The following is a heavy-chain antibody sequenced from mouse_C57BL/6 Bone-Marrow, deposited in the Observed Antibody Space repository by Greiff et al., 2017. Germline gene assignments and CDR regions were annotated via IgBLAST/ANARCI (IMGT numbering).Heavy chain of an antibody. V-gene: IGHV1-63*01. CDR2: IYPGGGYT. J-gene: IGHJ4*01. CDR3: AREGWDGGDAMDY. D-gene: IGHD3-3*01. CDR1: GYTFTNYW. Sequence: QVQLQQSGAELVRPGTSVKMSCKASGYTFTNYWIGWAKQRPGHGLEWIGDIYPGGGYTNYNEKFKGKATLTADKSSSTAYMQFSSLTSEDSAIYYCAREGWDGGDAMDYWGQGTSVTVSS.